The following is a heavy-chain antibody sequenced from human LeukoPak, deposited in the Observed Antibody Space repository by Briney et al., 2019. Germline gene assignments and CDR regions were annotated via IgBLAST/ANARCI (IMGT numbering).Heavy chain of an antibody. J-gene: IGHJ4*02. CDR1: GLTFSTHG. CDR2: IWYDGSNK. CDR3: ARVSGYSGTWYVDY. Sequence: GGSLRLSCAASGLTFSTHGMHWVRQAPGKGLEWVALIWYDGSNKYYADSVKGRFTISRDNSKNTLSLQMNSLRADDTAVYYCARVSGYSGTWYVDYWGQGTLVTVSS. V-gene: IGHV3-33*08. D-gene: IGHD6-13*01.